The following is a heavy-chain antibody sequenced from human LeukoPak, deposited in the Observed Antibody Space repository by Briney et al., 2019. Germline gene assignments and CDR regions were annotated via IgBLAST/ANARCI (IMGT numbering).Heavy chain of an antibody. Sequence: PSETLSLTCALYGGSYRGYYWSWIRQPPGKGLEWIGEINHSGSTNYNPSLKSRVTISVDTSKNQFSLKLSSVTAADTAVYYCAGGFDISIVRGVNFIAWGPGTLVTVSS. J-gene: IGHJ5*02. D-gene: IGHD3-10*01. CDR1: GGSYRGYY. V-gene: IGHV4-34*01. CDR2: INHSGST. CDR3: AGGFDISIVRGVNFIA.